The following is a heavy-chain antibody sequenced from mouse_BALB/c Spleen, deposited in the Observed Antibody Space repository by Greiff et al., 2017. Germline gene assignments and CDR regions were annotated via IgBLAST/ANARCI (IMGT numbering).Heavy chain of an antibody. V-gene: IGHV5-17*02. D-gene: IGHD1-1*01. Sequence: VQLKESGGGLVPPGGSRKLSCAASGFTFTSFGMHWVRQAPEKGLEWVAYISSGSSTIYYADTVKGRFTISRDKHNTTRFLRMTSLRSEDTAMFYCARKSDGSSNYWYFDVWGEGTTVTVSS. CDR2: ISSGSSTI. CDR3: ARKSDGSSNYWYFDV. J-gene: IGHJ1*01. CDR1: GFTFTSFG.